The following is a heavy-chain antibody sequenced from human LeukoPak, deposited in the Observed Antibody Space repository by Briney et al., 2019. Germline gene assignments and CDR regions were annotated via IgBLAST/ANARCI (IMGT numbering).Heavy chain of an antibody. Sequence: GGSLRLSCAASEFTFSTYAMSWVRQAPGKGLEWVSGISGSGGSTYYADSVKGRFTISRDNSNNTLYLQMNSLRAEDTAVYYCAKVSRYSSGWYWFDSWGQGTLVTVSS. CDR3: AKVSRYSSGWYWFDS. CDR2: ISGSGGST. J-gene: IGHJ5*01. D-gene: IGHD6-13*01. CDR1: EFTFSTYA. V-gene: IGHV3-23*01.